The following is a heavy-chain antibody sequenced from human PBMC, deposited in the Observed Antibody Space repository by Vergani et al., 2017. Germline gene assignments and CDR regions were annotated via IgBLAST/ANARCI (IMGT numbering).Heavy chain of an antibody. CDR2: INPSGGHT. CDR3: AKGDYGILTGYRY. V-gene: IGHV1-46*03. J-gene: IGHJ4*02. CDR1: GYTFSNYY. Sequence: QVQVVQSGAAVKKSGASVKVSCKTSGYTFSNYYMHWVRQAPGQGLEWIGIINPSGGHTNYAQTFQGRVTMTRDTSTSTVYMELSSLRSDDTAIYYCAKGDYGILTGYRYWGQGTLVTVSA. D-gene: IGHD3-9*01.